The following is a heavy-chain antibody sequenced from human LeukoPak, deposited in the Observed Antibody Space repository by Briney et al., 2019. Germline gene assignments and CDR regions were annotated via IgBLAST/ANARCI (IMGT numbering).Heavy chain of an antibody. V-gene: IGHV4-59*08. CDR2: IYYSGST. D-gene: IGHD6-19*01. CDR1: GGSISSYY. Sequence: SETLSLTSTVSGGSISSYYWSWIRQPPGKGLEWIGNIYYSGSTNYNPSLKSRVTISVDTSKNQFSLNLSSVTAADTAVYYCARHAVYAGSGWSFDYWGQGTLITVSS. CDR3: ARHAVYAGSGWSFDY. J-gene: IGHJ4*02.